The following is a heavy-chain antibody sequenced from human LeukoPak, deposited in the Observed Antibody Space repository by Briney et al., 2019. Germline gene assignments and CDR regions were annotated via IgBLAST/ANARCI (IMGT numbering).Heavy chain of an antibody. V-gene: IGHV3-48*03. J-gene: IGHJ4*02. Sequence: GGSLRLSCAASGFTFSSYEMNWVRQAPGKGLEWVSYISSSGSTIYYADSVKGRFTISRDNAKNSLYLQMNSLRAEDTAVYYCARAFDSTGFDLYFDSWGQGTLVTVSS. D-gene: IGHD3-22*01. CDR1: GFTFSSYE. CDR3: ARAFDSTGFDLYFDS. CDR2: ISSSGSTI.